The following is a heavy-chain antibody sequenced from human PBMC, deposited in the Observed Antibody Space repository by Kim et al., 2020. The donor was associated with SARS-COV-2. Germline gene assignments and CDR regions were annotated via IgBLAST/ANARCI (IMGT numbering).Heavy chain of an antibody. V-gene: IGHV4-39*01. J-gene: IGHJ4*02. CDR2: IYYSGST. CDR3: ATTFEGVGLAIDY. D-gene: IGHD3-16*01. Sequence: SETLSLTCTVSGGSISSSSYYWGWIRQPPGKGLEWIGSIYYSGSTYYNPSLKSRVTISVDTSKNQFSLKLSSVTAADTAVYYCATTFEGVGLAIDYWGQGTLVTVSS. CDR1: GGSISSSSYY.